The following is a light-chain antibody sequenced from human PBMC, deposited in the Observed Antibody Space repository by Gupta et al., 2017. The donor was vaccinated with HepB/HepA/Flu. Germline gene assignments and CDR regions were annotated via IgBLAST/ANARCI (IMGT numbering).Light chain of an antibody. CDR1: QSISSW. CDR2: KAS. V-gene: IGKV1-5*03. CDR3: QQGGS. J-gene: IGKJ2*04. Sequence: DIQMTQSPSTLSASVGDRVTITCRASQSISSWLAWYQQKPGKAPKLLIYKASSLESGVPSRFSGSGSGTEFTLTISSLQPDDFATYYGQQGGSFGQGTKLEIK.